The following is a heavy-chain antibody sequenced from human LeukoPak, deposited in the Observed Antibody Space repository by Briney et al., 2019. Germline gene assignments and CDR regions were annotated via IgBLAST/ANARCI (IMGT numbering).Heavy chain of an antibody. D-gene: IGHD5-24*01. Sequence: GGSLRLSCAASGFTFSNFAMNWVRQAPGKGLEWLSSVKGGGASPYYADSVKGRFTISRDNAKNSLYLQMNSLRVEDTAVYFCARGRDGHSMYHFDYWGQGTLVTVSS. CDR1: GFTFSNFA. V-gene: IGHV3-23*01. CDR2: VKGGGASP. J-gene: IGHJ4*02. CDR3: ARGRDGHSMYHFDY.